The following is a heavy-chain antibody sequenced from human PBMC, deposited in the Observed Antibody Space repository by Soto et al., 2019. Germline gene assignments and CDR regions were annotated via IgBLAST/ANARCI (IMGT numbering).Heavy chain of an antibody. CDR1: GFTFSMYW. D-gene: IGHD1-1*01. CDR3: TRGQRSTSTGTGAF. J-gene: IGHJ4*02. CDR2: INDDGSST. V-gene: IGHV3-74*01. Sequence: GGSLRLSCAASGFTFSMYWMHWVRQVPGKGPEWVSRINDDGSSTNYADSVKGRFTISRDNAKNTLYLQMNALRAEDTAVYYCTRGQRSTSTGTGAFWGQGTLVTVYS.